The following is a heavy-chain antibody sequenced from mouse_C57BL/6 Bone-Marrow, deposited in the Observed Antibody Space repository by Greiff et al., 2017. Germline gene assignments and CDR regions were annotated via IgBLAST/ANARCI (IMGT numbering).Heavy chain of an antibody. V-gene: IGHV1-85*01. J-gene: IGHJ2*01. CDR2: IYPRDGST. CDR3: ARDYDGYPYYFDY. CDR1: GYTFTSYD. D-gene: IGHD2-3*01. Sequence: VQGVESGPELVKPGASVKLSCKASGYTFTSYDINWVKQRPGQGLEWIGWIYPRDGSTKYNEKCKGKATLTVDTSASTAYMELHSLTSEDSSVYFCARDYDGYPYYFDYWGQGTTLTVSS.